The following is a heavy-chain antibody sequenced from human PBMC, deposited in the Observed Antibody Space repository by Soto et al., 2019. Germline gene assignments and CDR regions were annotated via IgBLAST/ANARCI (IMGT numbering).Heavy chain of an antibody. CDR2: INPNSGGT. D-gene: IGHD3-10*01. V-gene: IGHV1-2*02. J-gene: IGHJ6*02. Sequence: ASVTVSCTASGYMFTGYNMHWVRQAPGQGLEWMGWINPNSGGTNYAQKFQGRVTMTRDMSSSTAYMELSRLRSDDTAVYYCAREVTMVRGARVYGMDVWGQGTTVTVSS. CDR1: GYMFTGYN. CDR3: AREVTMVRGARVYGMDV.